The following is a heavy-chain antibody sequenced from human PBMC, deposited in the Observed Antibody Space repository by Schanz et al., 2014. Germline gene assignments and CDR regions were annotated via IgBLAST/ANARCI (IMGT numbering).Heavy chain of an antibody. CDR3: ASSGAGYSSSWYFDY. Sequence: QVQLVQSGAAVKKPGASVKVSCKASGYTFTSYGISWVRQAPGQGLEWMGWISPYNGNTNYAQKLQGRVTMTADTSTSTAYMDVSSLRSEDTAVYYCASSGAGYSSSWYFDYWGQGTLVTVSS. CDR2: ISPYNGNT. V-gene: IGHV1-18*01. CDR1: GYTFTSYG. J-gene: IGHJ4*02. D-gene: IGHD6-13*01.